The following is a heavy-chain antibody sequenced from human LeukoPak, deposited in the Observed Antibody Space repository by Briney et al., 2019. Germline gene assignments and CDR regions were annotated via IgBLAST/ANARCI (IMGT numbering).Heavy chain of an antibody. CDR2: INHSGST. D-gene: IGHD3-3*01. CDR3: ASGVTIFGVVTQANWFDP. Sequence: SETLSLTCAVYGGSFSGYYWSWIRQPPGKGLKWIGEINHSGSTNYNPSLKSRVTISVDTSKNQFSLKLSSVTAADTAVYYCASGVTIFGVVTQANWFDPWGQGTLVTVSS. CDR1: GGSFSGYY. J-gene: IGHJ5*02. V-gene: IGHV4-34*01.